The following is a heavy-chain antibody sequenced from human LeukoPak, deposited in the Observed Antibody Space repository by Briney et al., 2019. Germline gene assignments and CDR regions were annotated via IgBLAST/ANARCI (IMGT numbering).Heavy chain of an antibody. CDR1: DGSFSGSY. V-gene: IGHV4-34*01. J-gene: IGHJ4*02. Sequence: PSDTLSLTCAVYDGSFSGSYCTWIRQPPGKGLEWIGSIYYSGSTYYNPSLKSRVTISVDTSKNQFSLKLSSVTAADTAVYYCARHKSYYYDSSGYSLDYWGQGTLVTVSS. D-gene: IGHD3-22*01. CDR3: ARHKSYYYDSSGYSLDY. CDR2: IYYSGST.